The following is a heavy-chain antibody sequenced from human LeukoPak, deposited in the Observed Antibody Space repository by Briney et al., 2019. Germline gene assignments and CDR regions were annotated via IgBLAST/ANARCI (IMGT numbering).Heavy chain of an antibody. D-gene: IGHD5-18*01. V-gene: IGHV4-59*01. CDR1: GGSFSGYY. CDR3: ARVGLWDYFDY. J-gene: IGHJ4*02. CDR2: IYYSGST. Sequence: PSETLSLTCAVYGGSFSGYYWSWIRQPPGKGLEWIGYIYYSGSTNYNPSLKSRVTISVDTSKNQFSLKLSSVTAADTAVYYCARVGLWDYFDYWGQGTLVTVSS.